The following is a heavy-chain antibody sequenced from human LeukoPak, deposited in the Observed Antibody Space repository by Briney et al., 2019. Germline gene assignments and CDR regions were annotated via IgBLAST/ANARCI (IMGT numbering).Heavy chain of an antibody. CDR2: FSGSAGST. V-gene: IGHV3-23*01. Sequence: QPGGSLRLSCAASGFTFSSYAMSWVRQAPGKGLEWVSVFSGSAGSTLYADSVKGRFSISRDNSKNMLYLQMNSLRAEDTAVYYCAEDSGDSSGWFSYFDYWGQGTLVTVSS. CDR3: AEDSGDSSGWFSYFDY. CDR1: GFTFSSYA. D-gene: IGHD6-19*01. J-gene: IGHJ4*02.